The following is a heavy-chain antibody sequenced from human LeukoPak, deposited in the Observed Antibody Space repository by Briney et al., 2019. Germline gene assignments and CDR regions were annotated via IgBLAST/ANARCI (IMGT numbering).Heavy chain of an antibody. J-gene: IGHJ6*02. D-gene: IGHD6-19*01. V-gene: IGHV1-8*01. Sequence: ASVKVSCKAPGYTFTSYDINWVRQATGQGLEWMGWMNPNSGNTGYAQKFQGRVTMTRNTSISTAYMELSSLRSEDTAVYYCARGSRPEQWLASYYYYGMDVWGRGTTVTVSS. CDR2: MNPNSGNT. CDR1: GYTFTSYD. CDR3: ARGSRPEQWLASYYYYGMDV.